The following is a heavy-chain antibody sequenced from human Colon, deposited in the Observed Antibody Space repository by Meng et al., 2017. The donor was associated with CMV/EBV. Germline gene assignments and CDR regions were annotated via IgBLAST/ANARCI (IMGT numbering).Heavy chain of an antibody. CDR3: ARATCSGGSCPSY. CDR2: TYSDGRT. CDR1: GFSVTTNY. V-gene: IGHV3-53*01. J-gene: IGHJ4*02. Sequence: GESLKISCETSGFSVTTNYMNWVRQAPGKGLEWVAVTYSDGRTYYADSVKGRFIISSDRSRKTLYFQMNSLRVEDTAVYYCARATCSGGSCPSYWGQGTLVTVSS. D-gene: IGHD2-15*01.